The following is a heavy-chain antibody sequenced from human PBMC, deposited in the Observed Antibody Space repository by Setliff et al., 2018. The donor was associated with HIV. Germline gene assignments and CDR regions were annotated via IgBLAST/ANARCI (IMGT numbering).Heavy chain of an antibody. J-gene: IGHJ3*02. V-gene: IGHV4-59*08. CDR2: IPNVGHT. CDR1: RGSISSFH. Sequence: PSETLSLTCTVSRGSISSFHWSWIRRPPGMGLEWIGYIPNVGHTNCIPSLKSRVTISMDTSKDQFSLRLTSVTAADTAVYYCARRNQPPDLAFDIWGQGTMVTVSS. CDR3: ARRNQPPDLAFDI. D-gene: IGHD2-2*01.